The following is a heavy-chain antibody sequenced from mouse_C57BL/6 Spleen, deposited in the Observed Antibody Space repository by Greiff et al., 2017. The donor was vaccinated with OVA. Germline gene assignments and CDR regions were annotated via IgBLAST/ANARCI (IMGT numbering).Heavy chain of an antibody. Sequence: QVQLQQPGAELVKPGASVKLSCKASGYTFTSYWMHWVKQRPGRGLEWIGRIDPNSGGTKYNEKFKGKATLTADKSSSTAYMQLNSLTSEDSAVYFWAMTYYYGSSYEGAKDYWGQGPSVTVSS. D-gene: IGHD1-1*01. V-gene: IGHV1-62-3*01. J-gene: IGHJ4*01. CDR2: IDPNSGGT. CDR1: GYTFTSYW. CDR3: AMTYYYGSSYEGAKDY.